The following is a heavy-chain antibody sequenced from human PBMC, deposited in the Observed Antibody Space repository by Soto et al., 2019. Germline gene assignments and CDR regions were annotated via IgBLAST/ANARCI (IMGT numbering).Heavy chain of an antibody. CDR1: GFTFSSYA. CDR3: AKGPYCSGGSCYPEYFQH. V-gene: IGHV3-23*01. J-gene: IGHJ1*01. Sequence: EVQLLESGGGLVQPGGSLRLSCAASGFTFSSYAMSWVRQAPGKGLEWVSAISGSGGSTYYADYVKGRFTISRDNSKKTLYLQMNSLRAEDTAVYYCAKGPYCSGGSCYPEYFQHWGQGTLVTVSS. CDR2: ISGSGGST. D-gene: IGHD2-15*01.